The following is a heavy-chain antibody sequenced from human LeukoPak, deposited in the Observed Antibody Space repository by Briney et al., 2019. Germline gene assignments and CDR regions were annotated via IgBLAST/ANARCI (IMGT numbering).Heavy chain of an antibody. Sequence: GGSLRLSCAASGFTFSSYAMSWVRQAPGKGLEWVSAISGSGGSTYYADSVKGRFTISRDNSKNTLYLQMNSLRAEDTAVYYCAKXGQGYSYGKPIDYWGQGTLVTVSS. J-gene: IGHJ4*02. CDR2: ISGSGGST. D-gene: IGHD5-18*01. CDR3: AKXGQGYSYGKPIDY. V-gene: IGHV3-23*01. CDR1: GFTFSSYA.